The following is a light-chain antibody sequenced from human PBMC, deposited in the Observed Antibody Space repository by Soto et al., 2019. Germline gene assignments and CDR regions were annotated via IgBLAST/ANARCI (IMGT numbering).Light chain of an antibody. Sequence: DIQMTQSPSTLSASVVDMVTITCRASQTIRSLLAWYQQKPGKAPKALIYDASRLGSGVPSRFSGSGSGTDFTLTISSLQPEDFATYYCQQGYSTPITFGQGTRLEIK. V-gene: IGKV1-5*01. CDR1: QTIRSL. CDR2: DAS. CDR3: QQGYSTPIT. J-gene: IGKJ5*01.